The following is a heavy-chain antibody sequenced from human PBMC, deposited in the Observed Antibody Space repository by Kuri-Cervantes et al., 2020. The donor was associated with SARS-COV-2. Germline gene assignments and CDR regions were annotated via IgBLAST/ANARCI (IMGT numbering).Heavy chain of an antibody. CDR1: GYTLTELS. V-gene: IGHV1-2*05. CDR2: INPNSGGT. J-gene: IGHJ6*02. D-gene: IGHD3-9*01. CDR3: ARERILTGPLHWDYGMDV. Sequence: ASVKVSCKVSGYTLTELSMHWVRQAPGQGLEWMGRINPNSGGTNYAQKFQGRVTMTRDTSISTAYMELSRLRSDDTVVYYCARERILTGPLHWDYGMDVWGQGTTVTVSS.